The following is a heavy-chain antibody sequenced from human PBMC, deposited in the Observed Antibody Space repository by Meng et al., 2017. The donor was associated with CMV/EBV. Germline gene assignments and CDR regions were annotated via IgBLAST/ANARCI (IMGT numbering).Heavy chain of an antibody. V-gene: IGHV3-21*01. J-gene: IGHJ4*02. CDR1: GFTFSRYT. Sequence: GESLKISCAASGFTFSRYTINWVRQAPGKGLEWVSSISSTGSDIYYADSVKGRFTISRDNAKNSLYLQMSSLRAEDTAVYYCARGRLGSYSSVDYWGQGTLVTVSS. CDR2: ISSTGSDI. D-gene: IGHD1-26*01. CDR3: ARGRLGSYSSVDY.